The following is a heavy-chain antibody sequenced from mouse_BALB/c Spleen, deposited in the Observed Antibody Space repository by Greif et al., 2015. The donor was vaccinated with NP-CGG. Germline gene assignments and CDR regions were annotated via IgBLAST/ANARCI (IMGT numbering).Heavy chain of an antibody. CDR2: ISYSGST. CDR3: ARRGLLRDAMAY. CDR1: GYSITSDYA. Sequence: EVKVEESGPGLVKPSQSLSLTCTVTGYSITSDYAWNWIRQFPVNKLEWMGYISYSGSTSYNPSLKSRISITRDTSKNQFFLQLNSVTTEDTATYYCARRGLLRDAMAYWGQGTSVTVYS. J-gene: IGHJ4*01. D-gene: IGHD1-1*01. V-gene: IGHV3-2*02.